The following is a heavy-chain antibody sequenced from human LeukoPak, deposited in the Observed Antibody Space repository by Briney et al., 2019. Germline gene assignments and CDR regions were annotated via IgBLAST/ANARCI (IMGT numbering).Heavy chain of an antibody. J-gene: IGHJ4*02. D-gene: IGHD2-2*01. CDR2: MNIDGSEK. V-gene: IGHV3-7*01. CDR1: GFTFSNYW. Sequence: PGGSLRLSCAASGFTFSNYWMGWVRQAPGKRPEWVANMNIDGSEKHYPDSVKGRFTISRDISTDTLWLQMDSLRTEDTAVYYCAKGPLRGTAAAIDYWGQGTLVTVSS. CDR3: AKGPLRGTAAAIDY.